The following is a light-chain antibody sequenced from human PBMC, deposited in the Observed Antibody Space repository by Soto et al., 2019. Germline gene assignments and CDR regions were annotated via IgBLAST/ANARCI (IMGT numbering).Light chain of an antibody. CDR2: AAS. CDR1: QSISRY. CDR3: LLDFRYFWA. Sequence: DIQMTQSPSSLSASVGDRVTITCRASQSISRYLNWYQQKPGKAPKLLIYAASILQSGVPSRFSGSGSGTDFTLTISSLQPEDFATYYCLLDFRYFWAFGQGTKVEIK. V-gene: IGKV1-39*02. J-gene: IGKJ1*01.